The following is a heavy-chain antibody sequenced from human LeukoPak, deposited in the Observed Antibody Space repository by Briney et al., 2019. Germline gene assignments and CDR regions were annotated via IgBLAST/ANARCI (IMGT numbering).Heavy chain of an antibody. J-gene: IGHJ4*02. CDR3: ANPGGYCSGGSCYSHYLDY. Sequence: SVKVSCKASGGTFSSYAISWVRQAPGQGLEWMGRIIPILGIANYAQKFQGRVTITADKSTSTAYMELSSLRSEDTAVYYCANPGGYCSGGSCYSHYLDYWGQGTLVTVSS. CDR1: GGTFSSYA. D-gene: IGHD2-15*01. V-gene: IGHV1-69*04. CDR2: IIPILGIA.